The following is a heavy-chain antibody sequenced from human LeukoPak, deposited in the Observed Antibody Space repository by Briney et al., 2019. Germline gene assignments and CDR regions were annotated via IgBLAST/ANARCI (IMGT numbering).Heavy chain of an antibody. CDR1: GVSISSSNSY. J-gene: IGHJ4*02. Sequence: SETLSLTCTVSGVSISSSNSYGGWIRQPAGKGLEWIGRIYTSGSTNYNPSLKSRVTMSVDTSKNQFSLKLSSVTAADTAVYYCATDSWDGYNWDYWGQGTLVTVSS. V-gene: IGHV4-61*02. D-gene: IGHD5-24*01. CDR3: ATDSWDGYNWDY. CDR2: IYTSGST.